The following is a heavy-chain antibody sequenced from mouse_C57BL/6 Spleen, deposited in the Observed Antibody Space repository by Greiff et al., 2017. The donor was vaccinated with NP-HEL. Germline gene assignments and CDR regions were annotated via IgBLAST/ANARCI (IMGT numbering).Heavy chain of an antibody. CDR1: GYTFTSYW. V-gene: IGHV1-74*01. CDR3: ALYYGNYVDYFDY. Sequence: VQLQQPGAELVKPGASVKVSCKASGYTFTSYWMHWVKQRPGQGLEWIGRIHPSDSDTNYNQKFKGKATLTVDKSSSTAYMQLSSLTSEDSAVYYCALYYGNYVDYFDYWGQGTTLTVSS. J-gene: IGHJ2*01. D-gene: IGHD2-1*01. CDR2: IHPSDSDT.